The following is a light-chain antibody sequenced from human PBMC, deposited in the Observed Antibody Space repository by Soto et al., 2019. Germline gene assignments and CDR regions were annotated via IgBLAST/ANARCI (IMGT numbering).Light chain of an antibody. CDR2: AAS. CDR1: QSISSY. V-gene: IGKV1-39*01. J-gene: IGKJ4*01. Sequence: DIPMTQSPSSLSASVGDRVTITCRASQSISSYLNWYQQKPGKAPKLLIYAASSLQSGVPSRFSGSGSGTDFTLTISSLQPEDFASYHCQQSYSTPDTFGGGTKVEIK. CDR3: QQSYSTPDT.